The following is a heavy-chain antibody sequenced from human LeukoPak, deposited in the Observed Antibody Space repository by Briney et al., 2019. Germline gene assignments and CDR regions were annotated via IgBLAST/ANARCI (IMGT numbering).Heavy chain of an antibody. Sequence: GGSLRLSCAASGFTFSSYAMSWVRQAPGKGLEWVSAISGSGSTYYADSVKGRFTISRDNSKNTLYLQMNSLRAEDTAVYYCARDARAYGYSMLDYWGQGTLVTVSS. CDR3: ARDARAYGYSMLDY. V-gene: IGHV3-23*01. D-gene: IGHD5-18*01. CDR2: ISGSGST. CDR1: GFTFSSYA. J-gene: IGHJ4*02.